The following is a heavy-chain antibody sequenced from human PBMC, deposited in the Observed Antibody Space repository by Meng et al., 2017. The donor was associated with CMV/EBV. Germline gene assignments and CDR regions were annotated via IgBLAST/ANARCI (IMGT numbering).Heavy chain of an antibody. Sequence: SGPTLVKPTQTLTLTCTFSGFSLSNIGVRVSWISQPPGKALEWLAHIDWDDDQFYSTSLKTRLTISKDTSKNQVVLTMTNMDPVDTATYYCALTMVVTRGFFDYWGQGTLVTVSS. J-gene: IGHJ4*01. CDR1: GFSLSNIGVR. CDR2: IDWDDDQ. D-gene: IGHD4-23*01. CDR3: ALTMVVTRGFFDY. V-gene: IGHV2-70D*14.